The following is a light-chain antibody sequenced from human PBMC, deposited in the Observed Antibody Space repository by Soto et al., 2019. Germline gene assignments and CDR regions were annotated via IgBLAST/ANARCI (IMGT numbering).Light chain of an antibody. CDR3: AAWDDSLNGPV. CDR2: SNN. CDR1: SSNIGSNT. V-gene: IGLV1-44*01. J-gene: IGLJ1*01. Sequence: QSVLTQPPSASGTPGQRVTISCSGSSSNIGSNTVNWYHQLPGTAPKLLIYSNNQRPSGVADRFSGSKSGTSASLAISGLQSEDEADYYCAAWDDSLNGPVFGTGTKVTVL.